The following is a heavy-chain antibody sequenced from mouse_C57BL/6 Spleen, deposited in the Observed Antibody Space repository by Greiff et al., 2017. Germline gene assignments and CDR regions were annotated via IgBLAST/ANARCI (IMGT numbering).Heavy chain of an antibody. CDR1: GYSITSGYY. J-gene: IGHJ2*01. CDR2: ISYDGSN. D-gene: IGHD4-1*01. V-gene: IGHV3-6*01. CDR3: ATGKDY. Sequence: EVKLMESGPGLVKPSQSLSLTCSVTGYSITSGYYWNWIRQFPGNQLEWMGYISYDGSNNYNPSLKNRISITRDTSKNQFFLKLNSVTTEDTATYYCATGKDYWGQGTTLTVSS.